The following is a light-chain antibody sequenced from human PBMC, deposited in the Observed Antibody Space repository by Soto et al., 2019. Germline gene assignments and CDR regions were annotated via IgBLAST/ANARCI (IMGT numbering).Light chain of an antibody. J-gene: IGLJ2*01. V-gene: IGLV2-23*02. CDR2: EVN. CDR1: NGDVGSYDL. CDR3: CSYAGSNSLI. Sequence: QSALTQSASVSGSPGQSIAISFTGTNGDVGSYDLVSWYQRYPGEAPKLIIYEVNKRPSGISNRFSGSKSGNTASLTISGLLAEDEAEYDCCSYAGSNSLIFGGGTKVTVL.